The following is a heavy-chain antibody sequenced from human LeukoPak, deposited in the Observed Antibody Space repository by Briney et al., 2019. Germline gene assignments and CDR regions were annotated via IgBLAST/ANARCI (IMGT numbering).Heavy chain of an antibody. CDR3: AKGVTAMNYYFDY. V-gene: IGHV3-30*18. Sequence: GRSLRLSCAAFGFTFSSYGMHWVRQAPGKGLEWVAVISYDGSNKYYADSVKGRFTISRDNSKNTLYLQMNSLRAEDTAVYYCAKGVTAMNYYFDYWGQGTLVTVSS. J-gene: IGHJ4*02. D-gene: IGHD5-18*01. CDR2: ISYDGSNK. CDR1: GFTFSSYG.